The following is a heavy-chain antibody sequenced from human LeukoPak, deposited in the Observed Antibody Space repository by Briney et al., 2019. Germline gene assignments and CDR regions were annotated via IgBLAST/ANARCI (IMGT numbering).Heavy chain of an antibody. CDR3: ARFYDYVWGSTADYYGMDF. CDR2: IWYDGSNK. D-gene: IGHD3-16*01. CDR1: GFTFSSYG. J-gene: IGHJ6*02. V-gene: IGHV3-33*01. Sequence: GGSLRLSCAASGFTFSSYGMHWVRQAPGKGLEWVAVIWYDGSNKYYADSVKGRFTISRDNSKNTLYLQMNSLRAEATAVYYCARFYDYVWGSTADYYGMDFWGQGTTVTVSS.